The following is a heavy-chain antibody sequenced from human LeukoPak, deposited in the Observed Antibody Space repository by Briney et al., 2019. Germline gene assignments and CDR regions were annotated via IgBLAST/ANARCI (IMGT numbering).Heavy chain of an antibody. CDR1: GGTFSSYT. V-gene: IGHV1-69*02. Sequence: SVKVSCKASGGTFSSYTISWVRQAPGQGLERMGRIIPILGIANYAQKFQGRVTITADKSTSTAYMGLSSLRSEDTAVYYCARAQDSSGYDAFDIWGQGTMVTVSS. CDR2: IIPILGIA. J-gene: IGHJ3*02. CDR3: ARAQDSSGYDAFDI. D-gene: IGHD3-22*01.